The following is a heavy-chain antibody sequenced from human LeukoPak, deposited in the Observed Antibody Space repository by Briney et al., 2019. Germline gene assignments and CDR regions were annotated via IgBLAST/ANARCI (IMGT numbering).Heavy chain of an antibody. V-gene: IGHV4-34*01. CDR1: GGSFSGYY. CDR2: INHSGST. D-gene: IGHD3-10*01. CDR3: ARLSLPGSDFGY. Sequence: SETLSLTCAAYGGSFSGYYWSWIRQPPGKGLEWIGEINHSGSTNYNPSLKSRVTISVDTSKNQFSLKLSSVTAADTAVYYCARLSLPGSDFGYWGQGTLVTVSS. J-gene: IGHJ4*02.